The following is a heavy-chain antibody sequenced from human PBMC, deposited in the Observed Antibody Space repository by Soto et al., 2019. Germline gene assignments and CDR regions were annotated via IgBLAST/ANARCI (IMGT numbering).Heavy chain of an antibody. Sequence: GGSLRLSCAASGFTFSSYGMHWVRQAPGKGLEWVAVISYDGSNKYYADSVKGRFTISRDNSKNTLYLQMNSLRAEDTAVYYCAKDSSAVVVITTGGDYYYGMDVWGQGTTVTVS. CDR1: GFTFSSYG. CDR2: ISYDGSNK. D-gene: IGHD3-22*01. CDR3: AKDSSAVVVITTGGDYYYGMDV. V-gene: IGHV3-30*18. J-gene: IGHJ6*02.